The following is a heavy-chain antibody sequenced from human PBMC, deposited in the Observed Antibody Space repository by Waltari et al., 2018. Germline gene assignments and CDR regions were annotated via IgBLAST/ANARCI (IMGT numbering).Heavy chain of an antibody. V-gene: IGHV4-39*01. J-gene: IGHJ3*02. CDR2: IYYSGST. D-gene: IGHD3-22*01. Sequence: QLQLQESGPGLVKPSETLSLTCTVSGGSISSSSYYWGWIRQPPGKGLEWIGSIYYSGSTYYNPSRKSRVTIAVDTSKNQFSLKLSSVTAADTAVYYCASWLSEGGEIDAQGVSDAFDIWGQGTMVTVSS. CDR3: ASWLSEGGEIDAQGVSDAFDI. CDR1: GGSISSSSYY.